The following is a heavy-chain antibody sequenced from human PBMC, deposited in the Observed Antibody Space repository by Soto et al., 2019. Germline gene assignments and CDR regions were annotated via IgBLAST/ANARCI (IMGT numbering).Heavy chain of an antibody. CDR2: IYSGGST. J-gene: IGHJ4*02. CDR1: GFTVSSNY. Sequence: GGSLRLSCAASGFTVSSNYMSWVRQAPGKGLERVSVIYSGGSTYYADSVKGRFTISRDNSKNTLYLQMNSLRAEDTAVYYCARSPPLRYYFDYWGQGTLVTVSS. CDR3: ARSPPLRYYFDY. V-gene: IGHV3-53*01. D-gene: IGHD3-3*01.